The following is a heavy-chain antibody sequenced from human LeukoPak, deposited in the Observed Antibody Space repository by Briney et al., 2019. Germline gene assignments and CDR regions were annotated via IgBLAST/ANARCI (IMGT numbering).Heavy chain of an antibody. CDR3: ARSGGDRGWYYFDN. CDR1: GGSISSYY. Sequence: KPSETLSLTCTVSGGSISSYYWSWIRQPAGKGLEWIGRIYTSGSTDYSPSLMSRLTMSVDTSKNQFSLKLTSMTAADTAVYYCARSGGDRGWYYFDNWGQGTLVTVSS. V-gene: IGHV4-4*07. D-gene: IGHD6-19*01. J-gene: IGHJ4*02. CDR2: IYTSGST.